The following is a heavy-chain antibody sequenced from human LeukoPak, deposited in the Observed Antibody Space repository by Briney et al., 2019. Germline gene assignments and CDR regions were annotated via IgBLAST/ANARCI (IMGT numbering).Heavy chain of an antibody. CDR3: ARVSLGNEPGSPQNYYYYGMDV. Sequence: SVKVSCKASGGTFSSYAISWVRQAPGQGLEWMGGIIPIFGTANYAQKFQGRVTITADESTSTAYVELSSLRSEDTAVYYCARVSLGNEPGSPQNYYYYGMDVWGQGTTVTVSS. CDR1: GGTFSSYA. J-gene: IGHJ6*02. V-gene: IGHV1-69*13. CDR2: IIPIFGTA.